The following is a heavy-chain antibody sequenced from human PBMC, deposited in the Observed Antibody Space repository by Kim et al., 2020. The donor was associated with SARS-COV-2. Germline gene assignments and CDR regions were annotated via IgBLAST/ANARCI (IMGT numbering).Heavy chain of an antibody. D-gene: IGHD4-17*01. V-gene: IGHV4-59*01. CDR3: ARDRVTTGYGMDV. Sequence: SNPPPRSRVTISLDTSKHQFSLRLSAVTAADTAVYYCARDRVTTGYGMDVWGQGTTVTVSS. J-gene: IGHJ6*02.